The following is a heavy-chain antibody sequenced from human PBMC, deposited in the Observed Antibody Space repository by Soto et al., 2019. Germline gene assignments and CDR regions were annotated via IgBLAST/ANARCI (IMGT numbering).Heavy chain of an antibody. CDR3: AKNEGYSSGWYLD. V-gene: IGHV3-23*01. J-gene: IGHJ4*02. CDR2: ISGSGGST. Sequence: VQQSECGGGLVQPGRSLRLSCAASGFTFSSYGMSWVRQAPGKGLEWVSAISGSGGSTYNADSVKGRFTISRDNSKNTLYLQMNSLRAEDTAVYYCAKNEGYSSGWYLDWGQGTLVTVSS. CDR1: GFTFSSYG. D-gene: IGHD6-19*01.